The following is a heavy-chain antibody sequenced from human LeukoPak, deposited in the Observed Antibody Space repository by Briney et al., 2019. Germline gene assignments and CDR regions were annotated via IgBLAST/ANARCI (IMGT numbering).Heavy chain of an antibody. CDR1: GFTFSSSA. V-gene: IGHV3-23*01. D-gene: IGHD5-24*01. CDR3: AKSGYNRFDY. J-gene: IGHJ4*02. CDR2: ISGSGSGGST. Sequence: GGSLRLSCAASGFTFSSSAMSWGRQAPGKGPEWVSSISGSGSGGSTYYADSVKGRFTISRDNSKNTLYLQMNSLRAEDTAVYYCAKSGYNRFDYWGQGTLVTVSS.